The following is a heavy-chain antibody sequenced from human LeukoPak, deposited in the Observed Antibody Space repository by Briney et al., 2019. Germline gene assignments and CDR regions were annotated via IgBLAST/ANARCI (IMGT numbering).Heavy chain of an antibody. CDR1: GYTFTTYD. Sequence: ASVKVSCKASGYTFTTYDINWVRQATGQGLEWMGWINPNSGGTNYAQKFQGRVTMTRDTSISTAYMELSRLRSDDTAVYYCARDDYDILTGYYLDDYWGQGTLVTVSS. CDR3: ARDDYDILTGYYLDDY. CDR2: INPNSGGT. V-gene: IGHV1-2*02. J-gene: IGHJ4*02. D-gene: IGHD3-9*01.